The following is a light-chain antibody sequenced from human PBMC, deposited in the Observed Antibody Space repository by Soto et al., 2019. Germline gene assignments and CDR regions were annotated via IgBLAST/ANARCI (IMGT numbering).Light chain of an antibody. J-gene: IGKJ1*01. CDR3: QQYNNWPRT. CDR1: QSVSSS. Sequence: EILLTQSPGTPSLSPGERATLSCRASQSVSSSQLAWYQQKPGQAPRLLIHGATTRDTGIPARFSGSGSGTEFTLTISSLQSEDFEVYYCQQYNNWPRTFGQGTKVDIK. V-gene: IGKV3-15*01. CDR2: GAT.